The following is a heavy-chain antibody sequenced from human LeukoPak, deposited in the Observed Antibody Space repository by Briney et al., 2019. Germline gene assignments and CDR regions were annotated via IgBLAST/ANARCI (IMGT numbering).Heavy chain of an antibody. V-gene: IGHV4-59*01. CDR3: ARDGGFTYYDSSGFDY. CDR2: IYYSGST. Sequence: SETLSLTCTVSGGSISSYYWSWIRQPPGKGLEWIGYIYYSGSTNYNPSLKSRVTISVDTSKNQFSLKLGSVTAADTAVYYCARDGGFTYYDSSGFDYWGQGTLVTVSS. CDR1: GGSISSYY. D-gene: IGHD3-22*01. J-gene: IGHJ4*02.